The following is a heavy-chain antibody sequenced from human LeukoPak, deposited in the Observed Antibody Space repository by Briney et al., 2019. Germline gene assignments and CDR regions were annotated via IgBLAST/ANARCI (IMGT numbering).Heavy chain of an antibody. Sequence: GGSLTLSCAASGFTLSHYGMHWVRQAPGKGLEWVAVIWSDGTNKYYADSVKGRFTIYRDDSQNRVFLQMNSLRAEDTALYYCAKDAQRGFDYSNSLEYWGQGALVSVSS. CDR3: AKDAQRGFDYSNSLEY. V-gene: IGHV3-33*06. CDR1: GFTLSHYG. J-gene: IGHJ4*02. D-gene: IGHD4-11*01. CDR2: IWSDGTNK.